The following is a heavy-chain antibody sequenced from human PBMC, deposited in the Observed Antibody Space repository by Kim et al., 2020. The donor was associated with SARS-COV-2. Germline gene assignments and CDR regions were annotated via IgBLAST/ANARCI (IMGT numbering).Heavy chain of an antibody. Sequence: SADAVRGRLTTSRDNARASLFRQMNSLRAEDTAVYYCARVLTSGWSYFDYWGQGTLVTVSS. D-gene: IGHD6-19*01. CDR3: ARVLTSGWSYFDY. J-gene: IGHJ4*02. V-gene: IGHV3-21*04.